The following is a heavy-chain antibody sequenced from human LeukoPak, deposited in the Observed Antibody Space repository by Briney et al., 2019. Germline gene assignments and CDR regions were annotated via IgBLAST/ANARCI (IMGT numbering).Heavy chain of an antibody. V-gene: IGHV3-66*02. CDR1: GFTVSSNY. Sequence: GGSLRLSCAASGFTVSSNYMSWVRQAPGKELEWVSVIYSGGSTYYADSVKGRFTISRDNSKNTLYLQMNSLRAEDTAVYYCARGVRYYDSSGYYLGYWGQGTLVTVSS. J-gene: IGHJ4*02. CDR2: IYSGGST. CDR3: ARGVRYYDSSGYYLGY. D-gene: IGHD3-22*01.